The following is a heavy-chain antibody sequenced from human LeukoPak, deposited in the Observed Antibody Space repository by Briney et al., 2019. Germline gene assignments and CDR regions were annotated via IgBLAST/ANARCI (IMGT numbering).Heavy chain of an antibody. CDR3: ARAGGYSYGSPRYYYYYYMDV. J-gene: IGHJ6*03. CDR2: ISAYNGNT. D-gene: IGHD5-18*01. Sequence: ASVKVSCKASGYTFTSYGISWVRQAPGQGLEWMGWISAYNGNTNYAQKLQGRVTMTTDTSTSTAYMELRSLRSEDTAVYYCARAGGYSYGSPRYYYYYYMDVWGKGTTVTVSS. V-gene: IGHV1-18*01. CDR1: GYTFTSYG.